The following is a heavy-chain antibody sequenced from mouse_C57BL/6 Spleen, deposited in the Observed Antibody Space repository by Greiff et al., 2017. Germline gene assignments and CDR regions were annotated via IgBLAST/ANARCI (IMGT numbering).Heavy chain of an antibody. D-gene: IGHD2-13*01. CDR2: IDPSDSYT. CDR3: ARGGDPRYFDV. Sequence: VQLQQSGAELVMPGASVKLSCKASGYTFTSYWMHWVKQRPGQGLEWIGEIDPSDSYTNYNQKFKGKSTLTVDKSSSTAYMQLSSLTSEDSAFYYCARGGDPRYFDVWGTGTTVTVSS. J-gene: IGHJ1*03. CDR1: GYTFTSYW. V-gene: IGHV1-69*01.